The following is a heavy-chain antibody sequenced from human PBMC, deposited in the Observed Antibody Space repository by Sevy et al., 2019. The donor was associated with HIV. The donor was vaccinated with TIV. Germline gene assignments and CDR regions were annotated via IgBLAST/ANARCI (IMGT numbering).Heavy chain of an antibody. CDR1: GFTFSDYY. CDR3: AGPKPNWGIDI. Sequence: GGSLRLSCAASGFTFSDYYMSWIRQAPGKGLEWVSYISSSGSTIYYADSVKGRFTISRDNAKNSLYLQMNGLRAEDTAVYYCAGPKPNWGIDIWGQGTMVTVSS. D-gene: IGHD7-27*01. J-gene: IGHJ3*02. V-gene: IGHV3-11*01. CDR2: ISSSGSTI.